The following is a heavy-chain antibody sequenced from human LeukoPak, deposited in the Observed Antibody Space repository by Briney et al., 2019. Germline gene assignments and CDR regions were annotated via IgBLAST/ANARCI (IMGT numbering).Heavy chain of an antibody. Sequence: GGSLRLSCAASGFTFSSYAMHWVRQAPGKGLEWGAVISYDGSNKYYADSVKGRFTISRDNSKNTLYLQMNSLRADDTAVYYCARQTGSGLFILPGGQGTLVTVSS. D-gene: IGHD3/OR15-3a*01. CDR2: ISYDGSNK. V-gene: IGHV3-30*04. J-gene: IGHJ4*02. CDR3: ARQTGSGLFILP. CDR1: GFTFSSYA.